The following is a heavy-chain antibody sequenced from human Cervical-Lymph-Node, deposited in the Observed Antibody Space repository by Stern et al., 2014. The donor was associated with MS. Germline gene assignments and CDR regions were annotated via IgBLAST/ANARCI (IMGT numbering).Heavy chain of an antibody. J-gene: IGHJ6*02. V-gene: IGHV4-31*02. CDR1: SSGGYY. Sequence: SSGGYYWSWIRQHPGKGLEWIGYIYYSGSTYYNPSLKSRVTISVDTSKNQFSLKLSSVTAADTAVYYCARVSYDFWSGYYTVDVWGQGTTVTVSS. CDR3: ARVSYDFWSGYYTVDV. D-gene: IGHD3-3*01. CDR2: IYYSGST.